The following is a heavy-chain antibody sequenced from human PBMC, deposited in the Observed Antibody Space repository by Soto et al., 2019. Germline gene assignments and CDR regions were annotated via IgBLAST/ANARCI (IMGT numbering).Heavy chain of an antibody. D-gene: IGHD1-26*01. CDR2: ISYDGSNK. CDR3: ARSDCGSGSCYYYYYGMDV. Sequence: QVQLVESGGGVVQPGRSLRLSCAASGFTFSSYAMHWVRQAPGKGLEWVAVISYDGSNKYYADSVKGRFTISRDNSKNTLYLQMNSLRAEDTAVYYCARSDCGSGSCYYYYYGMDVW. V-gene: IGHV3-30-3*01. CDR1: GFTFSSYA. J-gene: IGHJ6*01.